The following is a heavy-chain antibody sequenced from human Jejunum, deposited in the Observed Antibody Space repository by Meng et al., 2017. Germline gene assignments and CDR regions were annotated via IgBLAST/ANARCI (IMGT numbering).Heavy chain of an antibody. D-gene: IGHD1-1*01. CDR3: ARGNERLTHS. CDR2: IIPENGFT. J-gene: IGHJ4*02. V-gene: IGHV1-2*02. CDR1: GYTFTDYY. Sequence: QVQLVQSGAEVKEPGASVKVSCKASGYTFTDYYIQWMRQAPGQGLEWMGYIIPENGFTRYAQNFQGRVTMTRDASISTAYMELRSLRSDDSAFYFCARGNERLTHSWGQGTLVTVSS.